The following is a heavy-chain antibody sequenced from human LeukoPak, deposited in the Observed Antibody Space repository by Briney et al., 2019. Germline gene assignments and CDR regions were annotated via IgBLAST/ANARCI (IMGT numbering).Heavy chain of an antibody. CDR1: GGSISSYY. CDR2: IYNSGTT. D-gene: IGHD3-16*02. V-gene: IGHV4-59*01. CDR3: ARCRYTSTYRHSFDI. J-gene: IGHJ3*02. Sequence: SETLSLTCIVSGGSISSYYWSWIRQPPGKGLEWIGYIYNSGTTDYNPSLKSRVTISVDTSKNQLSLNLSTVTAADTAVYYCARCRYTSTYRHSFDIWGHGTMVTVSS.